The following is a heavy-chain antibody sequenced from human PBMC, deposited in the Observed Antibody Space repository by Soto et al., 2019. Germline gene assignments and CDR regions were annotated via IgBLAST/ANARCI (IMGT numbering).Heavy chain of an antibody. V-gene: IGHV1-2*04. J-gene: IGHJ6*02. CDR3: ARGYCSSTSCYNYYYGMDV. D-gene: IGHD2-2*02. Sequence: GASVKVSCKASGYTFTGYYMHWVRQAPRQGLEWMGWINPNSGGTNYAQKFQGWVTMTRDTSISTAYMELSRLRSDDTAVYYCARGYCSSTSCYNYYYGMDVWGQGTTVTVSS. CDR1: GYTFTGYY. CDR2: INPNSGGT.